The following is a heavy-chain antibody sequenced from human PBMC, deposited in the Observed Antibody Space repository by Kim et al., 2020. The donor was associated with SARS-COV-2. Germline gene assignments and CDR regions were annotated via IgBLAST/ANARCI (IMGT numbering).Heavy chain of an antibody. V-gene: IGHV4-39*01. CDR3: ARHGAPTGTNYLQYYGLDV. J-gene: IGHJ6*02. CDR2: MSYSGST. CDR1: GGSISSNSLY. D-gene: IGHD1-7*01. Sequence: SETLSLTCTVSGGSISSNSLYWGWIRQPPGKGLEWIGSMSYSGSTFYSPSLKSRVTMSVDTSNNQFSLRLNSVNAADTAVYYCARHGAPTGTNYLQYYGLDVWGRGTTVTVSS.